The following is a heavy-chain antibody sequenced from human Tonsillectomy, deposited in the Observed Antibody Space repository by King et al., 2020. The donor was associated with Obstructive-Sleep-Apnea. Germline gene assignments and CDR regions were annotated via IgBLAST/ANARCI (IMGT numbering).Heavy chain of an antibody. CDR2: ISGSGGST. J-gene: IGHJ4*02. D-gene: IGHD3-22*01. Sequence: VQLVESGEGLVQPGGSLRLSCAASGFTFSSYAMSWVRQAPGKGLEWVSAISGSGGSTYYADSVKGRFTISRDNSKNTLYLQMNSLRAEDTAVYYCAKAKAYYYDSSGLYYFDYWGQGTLVTVSS. CDR1: GFTFSSYA. CDR3: AKAKAYYYDSSGLYYFDY. V-gene: IGHV3-23*04.